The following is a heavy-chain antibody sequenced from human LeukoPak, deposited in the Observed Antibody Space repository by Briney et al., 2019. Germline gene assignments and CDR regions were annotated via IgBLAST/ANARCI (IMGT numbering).Heavy chain of an antibody. CDR1: GFTFNSYG. D-gene: IGHD2-21*01. Sequence: PGTSLRLSCAASGFTFNSYGMHWVRQAPGKGLEWVAIIWFDGSDKYYADSVKGRFTISRDNSKNTLYLQMNSLRAEDTAVYYCAKNFGDGLAFYDYWGQGTLVTVSS. CDR2: IWFDGSDK. V-gene: IGHV3-33*06. CDR3: AKNFGDGLAFYDY. J-gene: IGHJ4*02.